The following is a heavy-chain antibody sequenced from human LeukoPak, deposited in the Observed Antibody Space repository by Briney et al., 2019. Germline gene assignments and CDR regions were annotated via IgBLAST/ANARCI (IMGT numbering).Heavy chain of an antibody. CDR3: ARRFWGASYYYYYYMDV. CDR2: ITYSGST. D-gene: IGHD3-16*01. V-gene: IGHV4-39*07. J-gene: IGHJ6*03. CDR1: GGSITSNSYY. Sequence: SETLSLTCTVSGGSITSNSYYWGWIRQPPGKGLEWIGSITYSGSTYYNPSLKRRVTISIDTSKNQFSLKLSSVTAADTAVYYCARRFWGASYYYYYYMDVWGKGTTVTISS.